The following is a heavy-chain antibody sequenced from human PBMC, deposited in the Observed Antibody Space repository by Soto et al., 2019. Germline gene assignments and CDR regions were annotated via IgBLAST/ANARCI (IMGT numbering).Heavy chain of an antibody. J-gene: IGHJ4*02. CDR3: ARVAGHKNARFDT. Sequence: ASVKVSCKASGYSFTKYHMHWVRQAPGQGLEWMGWINPGSGVTDQAQKFQGRVTMTRDTSITTTYMELNSLTSDDTAVYYCARVAGHKNARFDTWGQGALVTVSS. CDR2: INPGSGVT. D-gene: IGHD1-1*01. CDR1: GYSFTKYH. V-gene: IGHV1-2*02.